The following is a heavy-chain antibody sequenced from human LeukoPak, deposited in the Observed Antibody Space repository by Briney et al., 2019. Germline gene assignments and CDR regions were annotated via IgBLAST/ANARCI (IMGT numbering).Heavy chain of an antibody. J-gene: IGHJ4*02. D-gene: IGHD6-13*01. CDR1: GFTFSSYV. V-gene: IGHV3-23*01. Sequence: GGSLRLSCAASGFTFSSYVMSWVRQAPGKGLEWVSGLSGGGGSTYYADSVKGRFTISRDNSKNTLYLQMNSLRAEDTAVYYCAKDAGAAAAYDYWGQGTLVTVSS. CDR3: AKDAGAAAAYDY. CDR2: LSGGGGST.